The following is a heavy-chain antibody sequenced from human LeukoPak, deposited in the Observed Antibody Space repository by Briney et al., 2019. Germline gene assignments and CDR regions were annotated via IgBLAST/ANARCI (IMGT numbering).Heavy chain of an antibody. J-gene: IGHJ6*03. CDR1: GFTFSTYS. CDR3: ARDRSYYYMDV. CDR2: ISGSGTAI. V-gene: IGHV3-48*01. Sequence: GGSLRLSCAASGFTFSTYSINWVRQAPGKGLEWVSYISGSGTAIYYADSVKGRFTISRGNAKNSLYPQMNSLRAEDAAVYYCARDRSYYYMDVWGKGTTVTVSS. D-gene: IGHD3-10*01.